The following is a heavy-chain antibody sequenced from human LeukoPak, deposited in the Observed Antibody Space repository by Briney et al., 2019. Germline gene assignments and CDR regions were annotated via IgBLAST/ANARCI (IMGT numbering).Heavy chain of an antibody. D-gene: IGHD3-10*01. J-gene: IGHJ4*02. V-gene: IGHV1-2*02. CDR2: INPNSGGT. CDR3: ARDPKGGQGVKGDY. Sequence: ASVKVSCKASGYTFTGYYMHWVRQAPGQGLEWMGWINPNSGGTNYAQKFQGRVTMTRDTSISTAYMELSRLRSDDTAVYYCARDPKGGQGVKGDYWGQGTLVTVSS. CDR1: GYTFTGYY.